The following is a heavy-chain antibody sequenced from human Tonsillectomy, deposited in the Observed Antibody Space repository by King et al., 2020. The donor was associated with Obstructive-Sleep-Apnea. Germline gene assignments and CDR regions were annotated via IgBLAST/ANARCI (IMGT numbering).Heavy chain of an antibody. CDR3: AGTPPPVSVPDSSLWGHVFCYALDV. CDR2: IMPIANVV. D-gene: IGHD3-16*01. J-gene: IGHJ6*02. CDR1: GGTFSNYT. Sequence: QLVQSGAEVRKPGSSVTVSCKASGGTFSNYTISWVRQAPGQGLEWMGGIMPIANVVKLAQRFQDRVTITADRSTSTAYMELGSLTKEDTAVYYCAGTPPPVSVPDSSLWGHVFCYALDVWGQGTTVTVSS. V-gene: IGHV1-69*17.